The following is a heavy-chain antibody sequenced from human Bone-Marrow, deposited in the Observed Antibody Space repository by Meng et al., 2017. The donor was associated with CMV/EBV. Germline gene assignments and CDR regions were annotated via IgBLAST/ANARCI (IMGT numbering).Heavy chain of an antibody. CDR1: GGSISSYY. Sequence: QVQLQESGPGLVKPSEXLSLTCTGSGGSISSYYWSWIRQPAGKGLEWIGRIYTSGSTNYNPSLKSRVTMSVDTSKNQFSLKLSSVTAADTAVYYCARVGLRAYCGGDCYSGWFDPWGQGTLVTVSS. J-gene: IGHJ5*02. CDR2: IYTSGST. V-gene: IGHV4-4*07. D-gene: IGHD2-21*02. CDR3: ARVGLRAYCGGDCYSGWFDP.